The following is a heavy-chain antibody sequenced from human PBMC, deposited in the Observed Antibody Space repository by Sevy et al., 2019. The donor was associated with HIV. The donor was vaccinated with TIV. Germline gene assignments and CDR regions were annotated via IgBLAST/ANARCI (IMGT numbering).Heavy chain of an antibody. CDR1: GFTFSDYY. D-gene: IGHD4-17*01. V-gene: IGHV3-11*06. CDR2: ISSASSYT. J-gene: IGHJ4*02. CDR3: ATTPTVTTGPYYFDY. Sequence: GGSLRLSCAASGFTFSDYYMSWIRQAPGKGLEWVSYISSASSYTNYADSVKGRFTISRDNAKNSLHLQMNSLRAEDTAVYYCATTPTVTTGPYYFDYWGQGTLVTVSS.